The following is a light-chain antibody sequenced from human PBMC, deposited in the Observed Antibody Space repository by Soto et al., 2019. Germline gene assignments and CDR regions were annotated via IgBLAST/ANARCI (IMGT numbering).Light chain of an antibody. V-gene: IGLV2-14*01. Sequence: QSVLTQPASVSGSPGQSITISCTGTSSDIGVYNYVSWYQQHPGKAPKLVICEVSNRPSGASSRFSGSKSGNTASLTISGLRAEDEADYYCTSFTTTNIWVFGGGTKLTVL. J-gene: IGLJ3*02. CDR3: TSFTTTNIWV. CDR1: SSDIGVYNY. CDR2: EVS.